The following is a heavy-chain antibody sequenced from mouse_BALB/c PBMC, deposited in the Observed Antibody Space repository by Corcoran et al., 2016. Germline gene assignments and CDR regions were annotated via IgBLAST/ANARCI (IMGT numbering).Heavy chain of an antibody. Sequence: QVQLQQSGAELMKPGASVKISCKATGYTFSSYWIEWVKQRPGHGLEWIGEILPGSGSTNYNENFKGKATFTADTSSNTAYMKLSSLTSEDSAVYSCARPGGDYWGQGTTLTFSS. J-gene: IGHJ2*01. V-gene: IGHV1-9*01. CDR2: ILPGSGST. CDR3: ARPGGDY. CDR1: GYTFSSYW.